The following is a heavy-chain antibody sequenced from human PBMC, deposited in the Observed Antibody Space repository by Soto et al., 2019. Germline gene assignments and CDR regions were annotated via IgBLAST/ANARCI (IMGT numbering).Heavy chain of an antibody. J-gene: IGHJ4*02. V-gene: IGHV4-59*01. CDR3: ARGTGNVVVAATAFDY. D-gene: IGHD2-15*01. CDR1: GGSISTYY. Sequence: SETLSLTCTVSGGSISTYYWSWIRQPPGKGLEWIGYIYYSGSTKYNPSLKSRVTISVDTSKNQFSLKLSSVTAADTAVYYCARGTGNVVVAATAFDYWGQGTLVTVSS. CDR2: IYYSGST.